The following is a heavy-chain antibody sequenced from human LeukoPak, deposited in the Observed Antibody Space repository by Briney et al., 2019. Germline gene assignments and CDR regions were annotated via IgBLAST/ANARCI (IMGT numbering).Heavy chain of an antibody. CDR1: GGSISSYY. CDR2: IYYSGST. J-gene: IGHJ5*02. V-gene: IGHV4-59*01. D-gene: IGHD6-13*01. Sequence: SETLSLTCTVSGGSISSYYWSWIRQPPGKGLEWIGYIYYSGSTNYNPSLKSRVTISVDTSKNQFSLKLSSVTAADTAVYYCARDLGYSSSWYGGWFDPWGQGTLVTVSS. CDR3: ARDLGYSSSWYGGWFDP.